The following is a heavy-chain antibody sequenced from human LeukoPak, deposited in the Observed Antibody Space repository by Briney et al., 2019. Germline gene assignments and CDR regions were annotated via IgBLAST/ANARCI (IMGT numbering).Heavy chain of an antibody. V-gene: IGHV3-23*01. CDR1: GFTFTSHW. D-gene: IGHD6-19*01. CDR2: ISGSGGST. Sequence: PGGSLRLSCAASGFTFTSHWMSWVRQAPGKGLEWVSAISGSGGSTYYADSVKGRFTISRDNSKNTLYLQMNSLRAEDTAVYYCAKVWQWLVRGAFDIWGQGTMVTVSS. CDR3: AKVWQWLVRGAFDI. J-gene: IGHJ3*02.